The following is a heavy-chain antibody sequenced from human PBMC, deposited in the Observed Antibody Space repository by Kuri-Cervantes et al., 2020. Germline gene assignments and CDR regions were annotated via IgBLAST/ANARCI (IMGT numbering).Heavy chain of an antibody. CDR3: ARRYYYDSSAYRFDY. D-gene: IGHD3-22*01. CDR2: ISAYNGDT. V-gene: IGHV1-18*01. J-gene: IGHJ4*02. CDR1: GYTFTSYG. Sequence: ASVKVSCKASGYTFTSYGISWVRQAPGQGLEWMGWISAYNGDTNYAQKLQGRVTMTTDTSTSTAYMELSSLRSDDTAVYYCARRYYYDSSAYRFDYWGQGTLVTVSS.